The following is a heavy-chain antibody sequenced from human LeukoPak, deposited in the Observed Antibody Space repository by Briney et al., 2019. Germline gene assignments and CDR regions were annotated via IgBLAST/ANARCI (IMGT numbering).Heavy chain of an antibody. CDR2: IYYSGST. V-gene: IGHV4-39*07. CDR3: ARAEQQEEFDY. D-gene: IGHD6-13*01. J-gene: IGHJ4*02. CDR1: VGSISSSSYY. Sequence: SETLSLTCTVSVGSISSSSYYWGWIRQPPGKGLGWNGSIYYSGSTYYNPSLKSRVTISVDTSKNQFSLKLSSVTAADTAVYYCARAEQQEEFDYWGQGTLATVSS.